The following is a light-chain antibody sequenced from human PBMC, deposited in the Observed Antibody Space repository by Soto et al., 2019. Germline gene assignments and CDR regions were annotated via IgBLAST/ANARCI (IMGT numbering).Light chain of an antibody. CDR2: GAS. CDR1: QSVDNGY. CDR3: QQYGSSQWT. V-gene: IGKV3-20*01. Sequence: EIVLTKTPGTLSLSPGERATLSCRASQSVDNGYLACYQQKPGQAPRLLIYGASSRATGIPDRFGGSGAGTDFTLTVSRLEPEDFAVYYCQQYGSSQWTFGQGTKVDVK. J-gene: IGKJ1*01.